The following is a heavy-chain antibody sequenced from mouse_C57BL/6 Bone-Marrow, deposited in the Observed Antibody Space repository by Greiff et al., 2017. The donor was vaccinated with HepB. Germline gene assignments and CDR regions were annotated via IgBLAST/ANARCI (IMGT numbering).Heavy chain of an antibody. Sequence: QVHVKQPGTELVKPGASVKLSCKASGYTFTSYWMHWVKQRPGQGLEWIGNINPSNGGTNYNEKFKSKATLTVDKSSSTAYMQLSSLTSEDSAVYYCARSTTVVYFDYWGQGTTLTVSS. J-gene: IGHJ2*01. CDR1: GYTFTSYW. V-gene: IGHV1-53*01. CDR3: ARSTTVVYFDY. D-gene: IGHD1-1*01. CDR2: INPSNGGT.